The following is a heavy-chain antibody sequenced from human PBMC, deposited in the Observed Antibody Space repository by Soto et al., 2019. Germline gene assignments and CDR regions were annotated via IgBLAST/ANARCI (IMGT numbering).Heavy chain of an antibody. Sequence: GGSLRLSCAASGFTFSSYWMHWVRQAPGKGLVWVSRVNSDGSSANYANFVKGRFTISRDNAKDTLFLQMNSLGVEDTAVYFCARGIVVPAAYDAFDIWGQGTMVTVSS. D-gene: IGHD2-2*01. CDR1: GFTFSSYW. J-gene: IGHJ3*02. V-gene: IGHV3-74*01. CDR2: VNSDGSSA. CDR3: ARGIVVPAAYDAFDI.